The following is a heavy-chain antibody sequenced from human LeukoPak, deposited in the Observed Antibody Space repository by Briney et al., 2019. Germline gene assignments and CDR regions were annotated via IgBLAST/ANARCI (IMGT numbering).Heavy chain of an antibody. J-gene: IGHJ4*02. CDR1: GLTFNNYW. V-gene: IGHV3-23*01. CDR3: AKDGAWLRFDD. Sequence: QPGGSLRLSCAASGLTFNNYWMNWVRQAPGKGLEWVSGISPGGPTYYADSVKGRFTISRDDYKSTVYLQMKNLRAEDTAVYYCAKDGAWLRFDDWGQGILVTVSS. D-gene: IGHD5-12*01. CDR2: ISPGGPT.